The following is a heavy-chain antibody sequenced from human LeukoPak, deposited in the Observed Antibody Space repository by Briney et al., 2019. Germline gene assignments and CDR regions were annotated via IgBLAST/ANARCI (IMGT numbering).Heavy chain of an antibody. CDR1: GFTFSSYS. CDR2: ISSSSSYI. V-gene: IGHV3-21*01. D-gene: IGHD3-10*01. J-gene: IGHJ5*02. CDR3: ARDLLITMVREYNWFDP. Sequence: GGSLRLSCAASGFTFSSYSMNWVRQAPGKGLEWVSSISSSSSYIYYADSVKGRFTISRDNAKNSLYLQMNSLRAEDTAVYYCARDLLITMVREYNWFDPWGQGTLATVSS.